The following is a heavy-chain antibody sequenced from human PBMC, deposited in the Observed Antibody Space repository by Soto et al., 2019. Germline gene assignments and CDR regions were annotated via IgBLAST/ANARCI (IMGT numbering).Heavy chain of an antibody. Sequence: EVQLVESGGGLVQPGGSLTLSCAASEFAFSSYWMTWVRQAPGKGLEWVANIRKDGSERSYLDSVRGRFTISRDNSKNSLYLQMNSLRAEDTALYFCARDVSPGSSGLYFDAFDMWGQGTMVTVS. D-gene: IGHD6-25*01. CDR3: ARDVSPGSSGLYFDAFDM. CDR1: EFAFSSYW. CDR2: IRKDGSER. J-gene: IGHJ3*02. V-gene: IGHV3-7*05.